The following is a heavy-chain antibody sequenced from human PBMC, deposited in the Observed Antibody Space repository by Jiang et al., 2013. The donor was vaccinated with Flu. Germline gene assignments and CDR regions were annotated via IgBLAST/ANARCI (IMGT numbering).Heavy chain of an antibody. CDR2: ISAYNGNT. V-gene: IGHV1-18*01. Sequence: GAEVKKPGASVKVSCKASGYTFTSYGISWVRQAPGQGLEWMGWISAYNGNTNYAQKLQGRVTMTTDTSTSTAYMELRSLGSDDTAVYYCAREGSRITMIVVVGDAFDIWGQGTMVTVSS. CDR3: AREGSRITMIVVVGDAFDI. CDR1: GYTFTSYG. J-gene: IGHJ3*02. D-gene: IGHD3-22*01.